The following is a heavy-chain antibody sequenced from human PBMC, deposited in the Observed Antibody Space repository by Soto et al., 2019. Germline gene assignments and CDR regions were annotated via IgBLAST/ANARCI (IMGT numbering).Heavy chain of an antibody. CDR1: GFTFSSYG. J-gene: IGHJ4*02. Sequence: QVQLLESGGGVVQPGRSLRLSCAASGFTFSSYGMHWVRQAPGKGLEWVAGISYDGSNKYYADSVKGRFTISRDNSKNTLSLQMNTLRAEATAVYSCAKDKGGMRFYYWGQGTLVTVSS. V-gene: IGHV3-30*18. CDR2: ISYDGSNK. CDR3: AKDKGGMRFYY.